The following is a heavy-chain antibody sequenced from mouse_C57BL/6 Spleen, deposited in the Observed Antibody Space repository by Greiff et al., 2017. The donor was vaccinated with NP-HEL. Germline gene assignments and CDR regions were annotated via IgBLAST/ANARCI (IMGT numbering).Heavy chain of an antibody. V-gene: IGHV1-15*01. J-gene: IGHJ4*01. Sequence: QVQLKESGAELVRPGASVTLSCKASGYTFTDYEMHWVKQTPVHGLEWIGAIDPETGGTAYNQKFKGKAILTADKSSSAAYMELRSLTSEDSAVDYCTRSAVDYWGQGTSVTVSS. CDR3: TRSAVDY. CDR1: GYTFTDYE. CDR2: IDPETGGT.